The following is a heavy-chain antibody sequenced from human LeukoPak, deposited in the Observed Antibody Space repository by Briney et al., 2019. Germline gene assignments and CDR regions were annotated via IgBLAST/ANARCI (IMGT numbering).Heavy chain of an antibody. Sequence: GESLKISCKGSGYIFTTYWITWVRQVPGKGLEWLGRVDPSDSYTNYSPSFQGHVTISADKSITTAYLQWSSLKASDTAIYHCARKCSGGSCHFNYYYGMDVWGQGTTVTVSS. J-gene: IGHJ6*02. V-gene: IGHV5-10-1*01. D-gene: IGHD2-15*01. CDR1: GYIFTTYW. CDR2: VDPSDSYT. CDR3: ARKCSGGSCHFNYYYGMDV.